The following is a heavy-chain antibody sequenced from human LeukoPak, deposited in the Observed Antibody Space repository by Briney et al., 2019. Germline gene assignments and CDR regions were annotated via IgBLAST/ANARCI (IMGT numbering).Heavy chain of an antibody. CDR1: GFTFSSYG. J-gene: IGHJ4*02. V-gene: IGHV3-30*18. Sequence: GGSLRLSCAASGFTFSSYGMHWVRQAPGKGLEWVAVISHDGSNKYYADSVKGRFTISRDNSKNTLYLQMNSLRAEDTAEYYCAKDRYSSGCCYFDYWGQGTLVTVSS. D-gene: IGHD6-25*01. CDR3: AKDRYSSGCCYFDY. CDR2: ISHDGSNK.